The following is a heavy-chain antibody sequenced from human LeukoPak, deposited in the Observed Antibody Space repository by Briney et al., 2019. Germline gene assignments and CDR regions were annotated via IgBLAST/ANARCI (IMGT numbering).Heavy chain of an antibody. D-gene: IGHD7-27*01. CDR3: AKESGKSLGFDY. J-gene: IGHJ4*02. Sequence: PGRSLRLSCAASGFTFSSYGMHWVRQAPGKGLEWVAVISYDGSNKYYADSVKDRFTISRDNSKNTLSLQMNSLRAEDTAVYYCAKESGKSLGFDYWGQGTLVTVSS. V-gene: IGHV3-30*18. CDR1: GFTFSSYG. CDR2: ISYDGSNK.